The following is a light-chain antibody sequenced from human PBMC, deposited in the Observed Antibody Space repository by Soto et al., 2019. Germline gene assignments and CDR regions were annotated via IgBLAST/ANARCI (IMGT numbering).Light chain of an antibody. V-gene: IGKV3-15*01. J-gene: IGKJ5*01. CDR2: GAS. CDR3: PQRARSPMP. CDR1: QSVSSN. Sequence: ASQSVSSNLAWYQQKPGQAPRLLIYGASTRATGIPARFSGSGSGSEFSPSLSSLHSEHTAAYSCPQRARSPMPCGQGTRLEIK.